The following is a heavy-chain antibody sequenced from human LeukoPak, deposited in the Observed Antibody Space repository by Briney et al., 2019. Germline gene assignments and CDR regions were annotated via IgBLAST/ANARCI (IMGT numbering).Heavy chain of an antibody. CDR1: GFTFSSYW. D-gene: IGHD2-8*02. V-gene: IGHV3-74*01. Sequence: GGSLRLSCAVSGFTFSSYWMHWVRQAPGKGLVWVSRINSDGSTTSYADSVKGRFTISRDNAKNTLYLQMNSLRAEDTAVYYCARVLTGSWDWFDPWGQGTLVTVSS. J-gene: IGHJ5*02. CDR2: INSDGSTT. CDR3: ARVLTGSWDWFDP.